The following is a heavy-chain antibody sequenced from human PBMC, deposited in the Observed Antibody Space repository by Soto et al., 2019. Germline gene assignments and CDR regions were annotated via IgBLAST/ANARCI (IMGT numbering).Heavy chain of an antibody. D-gene: IGHD6-6*01. J-gene: IGHJ3*02. CDR2: ISPDGGTK. Sequence: EVQLVASGGGLVQPGGSLRLSCLASGFTFRNHWMDWVRQAPGKGLEGVGNISPDGGTKYYVDSMKGRFTISRDNAKNSLYLEINTLRVEDTAVYYCARVEFSSNYDALDMWGQGTVVTVSS. V-gene: IGHV3-7*01. CDR3: ARVEFSSNYDALDM. CDR1: GFTFRNHW.